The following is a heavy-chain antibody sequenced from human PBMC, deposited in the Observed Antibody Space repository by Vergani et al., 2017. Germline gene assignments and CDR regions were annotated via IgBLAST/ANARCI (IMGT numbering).Heavy chain of an antibody. D-gene: IGHD6-19*01. CDR2: IFSNDEK. CDR1: GFSLSNARMG. V-gene: IGHV2-26*01. CDR3: ARISVSVAVTSEYFQH. J-gene: IGHJ1*01. Sequence: QVTLKESGPVLVKPTETLTLTCTVSGFSLSNARMGVSWIRQPPGKALEWLAHIFSNDEKSYSTSLKSRLTISKDTSKSQVVLTMTNMDPVDTATYYCARISVSVAVTSEYFQHWGQGTLVTVSS.